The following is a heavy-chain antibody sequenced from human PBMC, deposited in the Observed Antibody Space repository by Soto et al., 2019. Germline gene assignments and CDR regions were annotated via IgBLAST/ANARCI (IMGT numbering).Heavy chain of an antibody. D-gene: IGHD3-9*01. V-gene: IGHV4-4*02. CDR3: ASLYPYYDILTGSQIYGFDF. J-gene: IGHJ3*01. Sequence: SETLSLTCAFSGASVSSTYWLIWVRKPPGKGPEWIGEINHRGSANYNASLKSRVTISVDTSKNQFSLKLSSVTAADTAVYYCASLYPYYDILTGSQIYGFDFWGQGTIVTVSS. CDR2: INHRGSA. CDR1: GASVSSTYW.